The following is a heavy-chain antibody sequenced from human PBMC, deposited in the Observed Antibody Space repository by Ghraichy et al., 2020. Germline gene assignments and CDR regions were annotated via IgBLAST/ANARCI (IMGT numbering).Heavy chain of an antibody. CDR1: GGSISSGGYY. CDR3: ARDLMTYLDY. Sequence: SETLSLTCTVSGGSISSGGYYWSWIRQHPGKGLEWIGYIYYSGSTYYNPSLKSRVTISVDTSKNQFSLKLSSVTAADTAVYYCARDLMTYLDYWGQGTLVTVSS. CDR2: IYYSGST. J-gene: IGHJ4*02. V-gene: IGHV4-31*03.